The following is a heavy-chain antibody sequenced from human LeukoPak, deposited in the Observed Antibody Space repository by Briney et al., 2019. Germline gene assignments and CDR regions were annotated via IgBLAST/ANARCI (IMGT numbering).Heavy chain of an antibody. CDR2: IIPIFGTA. D-gene: IGHD3-22*01. J-gene: IGHJ4*02. Sequence: ASVKVSCKASGGTFSSYAMSWVRQAPGQGLEWMGRIIPIFGTANYAQKFQGRVTITTDESTSTAYMELSSLRSEDTAVYYCARYYYDSQAFDYWGQGTLVTVSS. CDR3: ARYYYDSQAFDY. V-gene: IGHV1-69*05. CDR1: GGTFSSYA.